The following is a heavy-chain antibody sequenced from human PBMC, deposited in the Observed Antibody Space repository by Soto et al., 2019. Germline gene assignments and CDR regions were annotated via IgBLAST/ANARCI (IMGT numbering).Heavy chain of an antibody. Sequence: SQTLSLTCAISGDSVSGYSAAWNWIRQSPSGGLEWLGRTYYRSRFFSDYAESVKSRIIINPDTSKNQFSLQLKSVTPEDTAVYYCVRDRYSSSGWFDPWGQGTPVTVSS. J-gene: IGHJ5*02. CDR2: TYYRSRFFS. D-gene: IGHD3-10*01. V-gene: IGHV6-1*01. CDR1: GDSVSGYSAA. CDR3: VRDRYSSSGWFDP.